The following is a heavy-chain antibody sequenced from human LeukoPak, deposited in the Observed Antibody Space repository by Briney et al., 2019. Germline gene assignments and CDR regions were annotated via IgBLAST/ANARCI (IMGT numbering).Heavy chain of an antibody. Sequence: GESLKIPCQCSGYSFTNYCIVWVRQMSGEGLEWMGAIHPGDSDTRYSPSFQGPVTNSGDKSIRTAYLQWSSLKASDTAVYYCGRSPYGYCTNGVCYAVDYWGQGTLVTVSS. CDR1: GYSFTNYC. J-gene: IGHJ4*02. V-gene: IGHV5-51*01. D-gene: IGHD2-8*01. CDR3: GRSPYGYCTNGVCYAVDY. CDR2: IHPGDSDT.